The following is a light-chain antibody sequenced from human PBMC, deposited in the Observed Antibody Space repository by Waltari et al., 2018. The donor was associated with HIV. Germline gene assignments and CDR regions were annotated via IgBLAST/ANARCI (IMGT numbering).Light chain of an antibody. J-gene: IGLJ1*01. CDR3: AAWNDNLSGYV. Sequence: QTVLTHSPSASGTPGQTVTSSGSGSSPNSRSIYAYWYQLLPGTAPKLLIYTNNQRPSGVPDRFSGSKSGTSASRAISGLRSEDEADYYCAAWNDNLSGYVFGTGTKVTV. CDR1: SPNSRSIY. CDR2: TNN. V-gene: IGLV1-47*01.